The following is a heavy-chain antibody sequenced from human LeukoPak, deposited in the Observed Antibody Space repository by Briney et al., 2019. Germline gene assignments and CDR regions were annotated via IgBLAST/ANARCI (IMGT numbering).Heavy chain of an antibody. J-gene: IGHJ4*02. V-gene: IGHV4-59*01. CDR1: GGPISSYY. D-gene: IGHD5-24*01. Sequence: SETLSVTGTVSGGPISSYYWSWIRQPPGKGLEWIGYIYYSGSTNYNPSLKSRVTISVDTSKNQFSLKLSSVTAADTAVYYCAREEILAFDSWGQGNLVTVSS. CDR3: AREEILAFDS. CDR2: IYYSGST.